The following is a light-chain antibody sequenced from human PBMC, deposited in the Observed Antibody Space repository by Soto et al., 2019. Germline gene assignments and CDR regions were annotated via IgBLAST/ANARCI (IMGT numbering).Light chain of an antibody. CDR2: DAS. CDR3: QQYNSYSVT. V-gene: IGKV1-5*01. J-gene: IGKJ1*01. Sequence: DIQMTQSPSTLSASVGDRVTITCRASQSISSWLAWYQQKPGKAPKLLIYDASSLESGVPSRFRGSGAGTEVTLTSRSLQPDDFATYYCQQYNSYSVTFGQGTKVEI. CDR1: QSISSW.